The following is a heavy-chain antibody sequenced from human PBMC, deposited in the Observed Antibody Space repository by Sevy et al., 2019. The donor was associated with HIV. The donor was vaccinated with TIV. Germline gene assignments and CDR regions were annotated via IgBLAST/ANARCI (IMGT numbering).Heavy chain of an antibody. D-gene: IGHD2-15*01. J-gene: IGHJ4*02. V-gene: IGHV1-18*01. CDR3: ARAYCSGGRCYSLAY. Sequence: ASVKVSCKTSGYTFTNYRIFWVRQAPGQGPESMGWISPHNGDTRYAQKFQGRVTLITDTSTTTAYMELRSLRSDDSAIYYCARAYCSGGRCYSLAYWGQGTLVTVSS. CDR1: GYTFTNYR. CDR2: ISPHNGDT.